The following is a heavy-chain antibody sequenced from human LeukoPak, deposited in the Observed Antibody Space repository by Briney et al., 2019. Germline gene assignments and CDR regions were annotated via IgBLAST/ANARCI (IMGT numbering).Heavy chain of an antibody. Sequence: GESLKISCKGSGYSFTNYWIGWVRQIPGIGLEWMGIIYPGNSDTRYSPSFQGQGTFSADKSISTAYLQWSSLKASDTAMYYCARHLSVDRSSSRWFDPWGQGTLVTVSS. CDR2: IYPGNSDT. V-gene: IGHV5-51*01. CDR1: GYSFTNYW. D-gene: IGHD6-6*01. CDR3: ARHLSVDRSSSRWFDP. J-gene: IGHJ5*02.